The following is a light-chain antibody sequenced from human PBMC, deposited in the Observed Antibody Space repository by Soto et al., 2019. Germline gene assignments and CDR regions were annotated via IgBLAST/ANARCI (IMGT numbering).Light chain of an antibody. V-gene: IGKV1-39*01. CDR2: TAA. CDR3: QQRDSTPYT. CDR1: QRITTY. J-gene: IGKJ2*01. Sequence: IHMTQSPSSLSASVGDRVTITCRASQRITTYLNWYQQKPGKAPKLLISTAATLQGGVPSRFSGSGSGTDFTLPITTLQPEDFATYLCQQRDSTPYTFGQGTKLEIK.